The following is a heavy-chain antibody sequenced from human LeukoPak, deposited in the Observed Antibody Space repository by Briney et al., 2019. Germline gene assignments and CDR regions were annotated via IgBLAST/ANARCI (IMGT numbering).Heavy chain of an antibody. CDR1: GFTFSSYA. V-gene: IGHV3-30*04. D-gene: IGHD3-10*01. CDR3: ATNYYGSGSYYSLYYYYGMDV. Sequence: GSLRLSCAASGFTFSSYAMHWVRQAPGKGLEWVAVISHDGSNKYYADSVKGRFTISRDNSKNTLYLQMNSLRAEDTAVYYCATNYYGSGSYYSLYYYYGMDVWGKGTTVTVSS. CDR2: ISHDGSNK. J-gene: IGHJ6*04.